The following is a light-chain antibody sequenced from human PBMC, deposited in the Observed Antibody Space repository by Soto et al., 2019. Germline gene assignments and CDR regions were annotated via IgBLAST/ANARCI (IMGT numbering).Light chain of an antibody. Sequence: DIQMTHSPSSLSASVVARVTITCRASQGVSSSLAWYHQQPGKAPKLLIYAATTLQSGVPSRFSGSGSGTDFTLTINSLQPEDFATYYCQQLHSYPFTFGQGTRLEIK. CDR1: QGVSSS. CDR3: QQLHSYPFT. J-gene: IGKJ5*01. V-gene: IGKV1-9*01. CDR2: AAT.